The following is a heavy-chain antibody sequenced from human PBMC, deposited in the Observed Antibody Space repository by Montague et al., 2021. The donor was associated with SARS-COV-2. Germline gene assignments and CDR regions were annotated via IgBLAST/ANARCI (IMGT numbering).Heavy chain of an antibody. V-gene: IGHV3-7*01. D-gene: IGHD4-23*01. CDR2: INQGGTEI. CDR1: GFTFSNYW. J-gene: IGHJ6*02. CDR3: ARRNYGGDKYYYYGMDV. Sequence: SLRLSCAASGFTFSNYWLSWLRQAPGKGLEWVANINQGGTEIHYLDSVNGRFTISRDNAKNSLYLQLNSLRAEDTAVYCCARRNYGGDKYYYYGMDVWGQGTTVTVSS.